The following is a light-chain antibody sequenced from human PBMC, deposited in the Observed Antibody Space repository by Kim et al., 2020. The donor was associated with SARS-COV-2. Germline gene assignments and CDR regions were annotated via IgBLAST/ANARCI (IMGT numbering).Light chain of an antibody. CDR2: KAS. J-gene: IGKJ4*02. CDR1: QGISSW. Sequence: DIQMTQSPSTLSASVGDRVIITCRASQGISSWLAWYQQKPGKAPKLLIYKASTLESGVPPRFSGSGSGTEFTLTISSLQPDDSATYYCQQYNSYSRTFGGGTKVDIK. V-gene: IGKV1-5*03. CDR3: QQYNSYSRT.